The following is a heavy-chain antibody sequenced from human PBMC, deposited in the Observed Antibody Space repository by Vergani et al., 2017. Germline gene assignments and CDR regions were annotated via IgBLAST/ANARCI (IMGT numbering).Heavy chain of an antibody. Sequence: QVHLVESGGGVVQPGGSLRLSCAASGFTFSSYGMHWVRQAPGKGLEWVAFIRYDGSNKYYADSVKGRFTISRDNSKNTLYLQMNSLRAEDTAVYYCANNYYDSSGYYDYWGQGTLVTVSS. V-gene: IGHV3-30*02. CDR2: IRYDGSNK. CDR1: GFTFSSYG. CDR3: ANNYYDSSGYYDY. D-gene: IGHD3-22*01. J-gene: IGHJ4*02.